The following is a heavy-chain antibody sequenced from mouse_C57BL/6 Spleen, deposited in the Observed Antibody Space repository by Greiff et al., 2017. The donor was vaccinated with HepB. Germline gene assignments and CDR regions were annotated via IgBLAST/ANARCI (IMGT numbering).Heavy chain of an antibody. D-gene: IGHD1-1*01. CDR3: TRGLLRSRYAMDY. CDR1: GFTFSNYW. V-gene: IGHV6-3*01. CDR2: IRLKSDNYAT. Sequence: EVKLEESGGGLVQPGGSMKLSCVASGFTFSNYWMNWVRQSPEKGLEWVAQIRLKSDNYATHYAESVKGRFTISRDDSKSSVYLQMNNLRAEDTGIYYCTRGLLRSRYAMDYWGQGTSVTVSS. J-gene: IGHJ4*01.